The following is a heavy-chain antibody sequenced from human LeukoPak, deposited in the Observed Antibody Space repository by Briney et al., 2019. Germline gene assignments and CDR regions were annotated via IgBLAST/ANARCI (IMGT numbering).Heavy chain of an antibody. D-gene: IGHD3-16*01. J-gene: IGHJ4*02. CDR3: AREASVPEWGHFDY. Sequence: PGGSLRLSCAASGFTFSDHYMDWVRQAPGKGLEWVGRTRNKANSYTTEYAASVKGRFTISRDDSENSLSLQMNSLTTDDSAVYYCAREASVPEWGHFDYWGQGTLVTVSS. CDR2: TRNKANSYTT. CDR1: GFTFSDHY. V-gene: IGHV3-72*01.